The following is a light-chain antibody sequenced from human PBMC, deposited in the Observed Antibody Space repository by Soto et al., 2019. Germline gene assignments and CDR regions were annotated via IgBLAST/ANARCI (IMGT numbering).Light chain of an antibody. Sequence: QSVLTQPPSVSGAPGQRVTISCTGSSSNIGAAYDVHWYQHLPGTAPKLLIYGNINRPSGVPDRFSGSKSGTSASLAITGLQADDEADYYCCSYAGSSTFEGVFGTGTKVTVL. V-gene: IGLV1-40*01. CDR3: CSYAGSSTFEGV. CDR2: GNI. J-gene: IGLJ1*01. CDR1: SSNIGAAYD.